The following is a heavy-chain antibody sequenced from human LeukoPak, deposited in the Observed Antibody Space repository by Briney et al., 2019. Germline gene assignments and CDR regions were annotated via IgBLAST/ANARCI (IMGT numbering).Heavy chain of an antibody. J-gene: IGHJ4*02. Sequence: SETLSLTCTVSGGSISSGGYYWSWIRQHPGKGLEWIGYICYSGSTYYNPSLKSRVTISVDTSKNQFSLKLSSVTAADTAVYYCARVYGSGSYRGFDYWGQGTLVTVSS. CDR1: GGSISSGGYY. D-gene: IGHD3-10*01. CDR3: ARVYGSGSYRGFDY. CDR2: ICYSGST. V-gene: IGHV4-31*03.